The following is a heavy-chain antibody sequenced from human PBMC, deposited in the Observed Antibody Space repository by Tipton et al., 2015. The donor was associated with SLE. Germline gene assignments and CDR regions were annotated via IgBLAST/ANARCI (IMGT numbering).Heavy chain of an antibody. D-gene: IGHD3-3*01. V-gene: IGHV4-39*07. CDR1: GVSISSSSYY. CDR2: IYYSGST. Sequence: TLSLTCTVSGVSISSSSYYWGWIRQPPGKGLEWIGSIYYSGSTYYNPSLKSRVTISVDTSKNQFSLKLSSVTAADTALYYCAGSPFYDFWRNSWGQGTLVSVSS. CDR3: AGSPFYDFWRNS. J-gene: IGHJ5*02.